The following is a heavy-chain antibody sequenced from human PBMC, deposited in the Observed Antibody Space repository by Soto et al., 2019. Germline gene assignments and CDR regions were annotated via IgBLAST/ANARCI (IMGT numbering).Heavy chain of an antibody. V-gene: IGHV3-23*01. J-gene: IGHJ4*02. CDR2: ISATGTIS. CDR3: AKMAWLGDPPGGDF. D-gene: IGHD3-10*01. Sequence: EVQLLESGGGFIQPGGSLGLSCAASGFTFSNSVMAWVRQAPGKGLEWVSAISATGTISFYGDSVKGRFTVSRDNSKDTLYLHMGSLSADDTALYYCAKMAWLGDPPGGDFWGQGTLVTVSS. CDR1: GFTFSNSV.